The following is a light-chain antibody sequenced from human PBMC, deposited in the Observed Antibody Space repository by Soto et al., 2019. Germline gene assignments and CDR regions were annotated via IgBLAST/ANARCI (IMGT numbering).Light chain of an antibody. Sequence: AIQMAQSPSSLSASVGDRVTITCRASQGIGNDVGWFQQKPGKAPKLLIYAAATLQSGVPSRFSGSRSGTDFTLTISTLQPEDFAKYYCLPDHNYPLTFGGGTKVEIK. J-gene: IGKJ4*01. CDR3: LPDHNYPLT. CDR1: QGIGND. CDR2: AAA. V-gene: IGKV1-6*02.